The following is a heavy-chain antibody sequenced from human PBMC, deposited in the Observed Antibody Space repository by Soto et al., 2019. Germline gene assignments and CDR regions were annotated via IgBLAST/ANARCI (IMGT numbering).Heavy chain of an antibody. J-gene: IGHJ5*02. CDR2: IKPISDIT. CDR3: ARDPSTINKLIGVWFEP. D-gene: IGHD4-4*01. Sequence: SVKVSCKASGDTFGRFTINWVRQAPGQGLEWMGGIKPISDITNYAQRFQGRVTFTADASTSTVYLELSSLRSEDTAMYYCARDPSTINKLIGVWFEPWGQGTLVTVPQ. CDR1: GDTFGRFT. V-gene: IGHV1-69*13.